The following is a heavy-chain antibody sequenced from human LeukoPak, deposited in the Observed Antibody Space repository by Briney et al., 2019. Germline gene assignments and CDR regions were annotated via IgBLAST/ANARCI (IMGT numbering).Heavy chain of an antibody. D-gene: IGHD4-11*01. CDR2: IRSKAFGGTT. J-gene: IGHJ4*02. Sequence: GGSLRLSCTASGFTFCDYAMSWVRQAPGKGLEWVGFIRSKAFGGTTEYAASVKGRFTISRDDSKYIAHLQMNSLKSEDTAMYYCTRGPYNNYVNLDYWGQGTLVTVSS. CDR1: GFTFCDYA. V-gene: IGHV3-49*04. CDR3: TRGPYNNYVNLDY.